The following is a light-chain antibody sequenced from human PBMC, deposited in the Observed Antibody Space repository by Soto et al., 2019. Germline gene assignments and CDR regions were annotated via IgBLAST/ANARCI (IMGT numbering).Light chain of an antibody. CDR2: DVS. Sequence: EVVLTQSPATLSLSPGDRATLSCRASQSVTKYLAWYQQKPGQALRLLIYDVSKRATGIPARFSGSGSETDFTLTISSLEPGDFAVYYCHQRSNWPLTFGGGTKLEIK. J-gene: IGKJ4*01. V-gene: IGKV3-11*01. CDR1: QSVTKY. CDR3: HQRSNWPLT.